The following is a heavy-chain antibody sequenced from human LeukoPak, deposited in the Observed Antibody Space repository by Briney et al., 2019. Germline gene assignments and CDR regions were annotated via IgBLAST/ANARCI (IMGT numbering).Heavy chain of an antibody. V-gene: IGHV3-48*04. CDR3: ARVPMVRGAKYMDV. Sequence: GGSLRLSCAASGFTFSSYSVNWVRQAPGKGLEWVSYISSSSSTIYYADSVKGRFTISRDNAKNSLYLQMNSLRAEDTAVYYCARVPMVRGAKYMDVWGKGTTVTVSS. J-gene: IGHJ6*03. CDR1: GFTFSSYS. CDR2: ISSSSSTI. D-gene: IGHD3-10*01.